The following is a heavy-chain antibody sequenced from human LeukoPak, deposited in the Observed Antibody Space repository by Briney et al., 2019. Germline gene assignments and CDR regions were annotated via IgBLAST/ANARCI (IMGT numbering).Heavy chain of an antibody. V-gene: IGHV4-34*01. CDR1: GVSFSGYY. J-gene: IGHJ6*02. CDR2: INHSGSP. CDR3: ARGRGRYYGMDV. D-gene: IGHD3-10*01. Sequence: PSETLSLTCAVYGVSFSGYYWSWIRQPPGKGLEWIGEINHSGSPNYNPSLKSRVTISVDTSKNQFSLRLSSVTAADTAVYYCARGRGRYYGMDVWGQGTTVTVSS.